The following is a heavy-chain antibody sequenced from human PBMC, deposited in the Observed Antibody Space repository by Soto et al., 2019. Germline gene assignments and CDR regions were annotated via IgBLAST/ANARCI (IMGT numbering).Heavy chain of an antibody. D-gene: IGHD6-13*01. Sequence: GGSLRLSCAASGFTFSSYGMHWVRQAPGKGLEWVAVIWYDGSNKYYADSVKGRFTISRDNSKNTLYLQMNSLRAEDTAVYYCARDMDWAAGSFDYWGQGTLVTVSS. V-gene: IGHV3-33*01. J-gene: IGHJ4*02. CDR1: GFTFSSYG. CDR3: ARDMDWAAGSFDY. CDR2: IWYDGSNK.